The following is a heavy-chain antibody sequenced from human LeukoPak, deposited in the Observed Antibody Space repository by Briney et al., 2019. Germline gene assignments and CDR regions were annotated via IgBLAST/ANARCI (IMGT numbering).Heavy chain of an antibody. D-gene: IGHD3-3*01. CDR2: IYYSGST. CDR3: ARFSGYYDFWSGYRSIRGYFDL. Sequence: SETLSLTCTVSGGSISSSSYYWGWIRQPPGKGLEWIGSIYYSGSTYYNPSLKSRVTISVDTSKNQFSLKLSSVTAADTAVYYCARFSGYYDFWSGYRSIRGYFDLWGRGTLVTVSS. V-gene: IGHV4-39*07. CDR1: GGSISSSSYY. J-gene: IGHJ2*01.